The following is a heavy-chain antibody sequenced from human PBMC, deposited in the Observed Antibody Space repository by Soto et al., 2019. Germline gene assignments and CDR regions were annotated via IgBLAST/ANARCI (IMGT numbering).Heavy chain of an antibody. CDR2: ISYDGSNK. CDR1: GFTFSSYG. V-gene: IGHV3-30*18. D-gene: IGHD3-10*01. CDR3: AKGAGSYSY. J-gene: IGHJ4*02. Sequence: QVQLVESGGGVVQPGRSLRLSCAASGFTFSSYGMHWVRQAPGKGLEWVAVISYDGSNKYYADSVKGRFTISRDNSKNTLYLKTNSLRAEDTAVYYCAKGAGSYSYWGQGTLVTVSS.